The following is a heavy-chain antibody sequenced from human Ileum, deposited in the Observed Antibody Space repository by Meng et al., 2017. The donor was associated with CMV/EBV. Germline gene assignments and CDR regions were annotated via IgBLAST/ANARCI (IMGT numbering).Heavy chain of an antibody. V-gene: IGHV3-48*03. D-gene: IGHD2-2*02. CDR3: VRDSTDRYPPD. CDR1: TFTFSSYE. CDR2: ISGSGNNI. Sequence: GGSLRLSCAVSTFTFSSYEMNWVRQAPGKGLEWLSYISGSGNNIHYADSVKGRFTISRDNAKNSLYLQMNSLRAEDTAVYYCVRDSTDRYPPDWGHGTLVTVSS. J-gene: IGHJ4*01.